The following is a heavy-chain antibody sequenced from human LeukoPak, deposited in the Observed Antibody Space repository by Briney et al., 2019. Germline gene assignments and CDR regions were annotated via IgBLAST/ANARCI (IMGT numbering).Heavy chain of an antibody. CDR3: ARGQGTTVTTGIDY. V-gene: IGHV4-59*01. Sequence: SETLSLTCTVSGGSISSYYWSWLRQPPGKGLEWIGYIYYSGSTNYNPSLKSRVTISVDTSKNQFSLKLSSVTAADTAVYYCARGQGTTVTTGIDYWGQGTLVTVSS. J-gene: IGHJ4*02. D-gene: IGHD4-17*01. CDR2: IYYSGST. CDR1: GGSISSYY.